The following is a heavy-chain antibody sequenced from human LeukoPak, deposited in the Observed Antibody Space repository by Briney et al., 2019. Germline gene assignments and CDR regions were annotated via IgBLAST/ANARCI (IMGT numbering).Heavy chain of an antibody. D-gene: IGHD2-2*01. V-gene: IGHV1-69*04. J-gene: IGHJ4*02. CDR1: GGTFSSYA. CDR3: ARDSLSSSTGFDY. CDR2: IIPILGIA. Sequence: ASVKVSCKASGGTFSSYAISWVRQAPGQGLEWMGRIIPILGIANYAQKFQGRVTITADKSTSTAYMELSSLRSEDTAVYYCARDSLSSSTGFDYWGQGILVTVSS.